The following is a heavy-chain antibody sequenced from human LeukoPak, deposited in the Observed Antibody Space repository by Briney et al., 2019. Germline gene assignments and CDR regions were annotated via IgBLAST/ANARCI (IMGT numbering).Heavy chain of an antibody. CDR1: GFIFSIYT. CDR2: ISGSGGST. J-gene: IGHJ3*01. Sequence: PGGSLRLTCAASGFIFSIYTMSWVRQAPGKGLESVSPISGSGGSTYYADSVKGRFTISRDNSKNTLYLQMNNLRAEDTAIYYCAKWGSGNAFDAWGQGTMVTVSS. D-gene: IGHD3-10*01. CDR3: AKWGSGNAFDA. V-gene: IGHV3-23*01.